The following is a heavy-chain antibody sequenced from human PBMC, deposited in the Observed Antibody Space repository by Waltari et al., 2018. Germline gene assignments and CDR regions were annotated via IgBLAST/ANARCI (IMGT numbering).Heavy chain of an antibody. CDR3: ATARDEQTAMVYFDK. D-gene: IGHD5-18*01. Sequence: EVILVESGGGLVHPGGSVRLSCAASGFSVRTTHMSWVRQAPGRGLEWVSIMYPAGSSYNADSVEGRFTMSRDISKNMVHLQMNRLRLEDSATYYCATARDEQTAMVYFDKWGQGTLVSVSS. J-gene: IGHJ4*02. CDR2: MYPAGSS. V-gene: IGHV3-66*02. CDR1: GFSVRTTH.